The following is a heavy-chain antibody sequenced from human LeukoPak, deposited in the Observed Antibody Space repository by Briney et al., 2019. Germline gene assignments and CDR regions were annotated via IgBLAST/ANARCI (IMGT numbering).Heavy chain of an antibody. D-gene: IGHD6-13*01. J-gene: IGHJ4*02. Sequence: PGGSLRLSCAASGFTFSDFWMNWVRQAPGKGLEWVAVISYDGSNKYYADSVKGRFTISRDNSKNTLYLQMTSLRPEDTAVYYCARSSRWFPVDHWGQGTLVTVSS. V-gene: IGHV3-30*03. CDR2: ISYDGSNK. CDR1: GFTFSDFW. CDR3: ARSSRWFPVDH.